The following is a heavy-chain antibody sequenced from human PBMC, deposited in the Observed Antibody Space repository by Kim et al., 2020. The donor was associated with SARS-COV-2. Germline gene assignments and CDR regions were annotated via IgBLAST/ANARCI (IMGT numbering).Heavy chain of an antibody. CDR3: ATDGSGSSDAFDI. J-gene: IGHJ3*02. Sequence: YSPSFQGQVTISADKSISTAYLQWSSLKASDTAMYYCATDGSGSSDAFDIWGQGTMVTVSS. V-gene: IGHV5-51*01. D-gene: IGHD3-10*01.